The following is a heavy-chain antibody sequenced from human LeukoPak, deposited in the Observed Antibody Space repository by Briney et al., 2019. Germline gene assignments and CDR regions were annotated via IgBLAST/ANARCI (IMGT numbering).Heavy chain of an antibody. Sequence: GGSLRLSCAASGFTFPDYGMSWVRLAPGKGLEWVSGVDLNGGSTHYADSVKGRFTISRDNAKNSLYLQMNTLRAEDTGVYFCANVPRSTVSYWGRGTLVTVSS. D-gene: IGHD2-2*01. CDR1: GFTFPDYG. CDR2: VDLNGGST. CDR3: ANVPRSTVSY. J-gene: IGHJ4*02. V-gene: IGHV3-20*04.